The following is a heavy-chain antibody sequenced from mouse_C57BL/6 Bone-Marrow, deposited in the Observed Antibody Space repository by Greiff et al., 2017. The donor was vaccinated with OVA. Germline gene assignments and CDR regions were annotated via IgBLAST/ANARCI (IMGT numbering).Heavy chain of an antibody. D-gene: IGHD1-1*01. CDR1: GYTFTSYW. J-gene: IGHJ1*03. CDR2: IDPSDSYT. CDR3: ASPITTLRWYFDV. Sequence: QVQLKQPGAELVRPGTSVKLSCKASGYTFTSYWMHWVKQRPGQGLEWIGVIDPSDSYTNYNQKFKGKATLTVDTSSSTAYMQLSSLTSEDSAVYYCASPITTLRWYFDVWGTGTTVTVSS. V-gene: IGHV1-59*01.